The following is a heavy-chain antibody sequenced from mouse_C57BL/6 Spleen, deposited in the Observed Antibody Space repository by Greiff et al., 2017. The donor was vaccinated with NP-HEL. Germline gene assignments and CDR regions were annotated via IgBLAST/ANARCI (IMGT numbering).Heavy chain of an antibody. J-gene: IGHJ1*03. V-gene: IGHV1-39*01. D-gene: IGHD1-1*01. CDR3: ARRGGSSPYWYFDV. CDR2: INPNYGTT. CDR1: GYSFTDYN. Sequence: VQLKQSGPELVKPGASVKISCKASGYSFTDYNMNWVKQRNGKSLEWIGVINPNYGTTSYNQKFKGKATLTVDQSSSTAYMQLNSLTSEDSAVYYCARRGGSSPYWYFDVWGTGTTVTVSS.